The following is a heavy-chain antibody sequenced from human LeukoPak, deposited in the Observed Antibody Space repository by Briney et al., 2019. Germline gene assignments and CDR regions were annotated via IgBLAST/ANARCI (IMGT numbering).Heavy chain of an antibody. CDR2: IIPILGIA. CDR3: ARDDYDSSGYYLGY. D-gene: IGHD3-22*01. J-gene: IGHJ4*02. CDR1: GGTFSSYA. Sequence: ASVKVSCKASGGTFSSYAISWVRQAPGQGLEWMGRIIPILGIANYAQKFQGRVTITADISTSTAYMELSSLRSEDTAVYYCARDDYDSSGYYLGYWGQGTLVTVSS. V-gene: IGHV1-69*04.